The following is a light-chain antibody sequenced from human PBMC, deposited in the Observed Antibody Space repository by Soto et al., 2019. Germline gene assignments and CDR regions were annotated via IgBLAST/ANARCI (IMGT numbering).Light chain of an antibody. J-gene: IGKJ1*01. Sequence: EIVLTQSPGTLSLSPGERATLSCRASQSVIDNYLAWYQQKPGQAPRLLIHGASWRATAIPDRFSGSGSGTDFTLTISKLEPEDFAVYYCQQYGSSPTFGQGTKVDI. CDR2: GAS. CDR3: QQYGSSPT. CDR1: QSVIDNY. V-gene: IGKV3-20*01.